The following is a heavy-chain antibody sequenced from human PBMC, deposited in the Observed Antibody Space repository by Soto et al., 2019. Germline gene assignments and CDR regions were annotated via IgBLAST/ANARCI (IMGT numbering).Heavy chain of an antibody. CDR3: AGQRITMVRGVTTFDY. D-gene: IGHD3-10*01. J-gene: IGHJ4*02. CDR1: GGSISSGGYY. V-gene: IGHV4-31*03. Sequence: QVQLQESGPGLVKPSQTLSLTCTVSGGSISSGGYYWSWIRQHPGKGLEWIGYIYYSGSTYYNPSLKSRVTISVDTSKNQFSLKLSSVTAADTAVYYCAGQRITMVRGVTTFDYWGRGTLVTVSS. CDR2: IYYSGST.